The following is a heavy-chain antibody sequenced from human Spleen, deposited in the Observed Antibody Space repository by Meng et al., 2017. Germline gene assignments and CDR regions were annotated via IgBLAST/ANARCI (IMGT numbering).Heavy chain of an antibody. CDR1: GFTFSNSW. CDR2: INSDESIT. D-gene: IGHD2-2*02. J-gene: IGHJ4*02. CDR3: VTGFTGYTKS. Sequence: LSLTCAASGFTFSNSWMHWVRQVPGKGLVWVSRINSDESITTYADSVKGRFTISRDNAKNTLSLQMNSLRAEDTAVYYCVTGFTGYTKSWGQGTLVTVSS. V-gene: IGHV3-74*01.